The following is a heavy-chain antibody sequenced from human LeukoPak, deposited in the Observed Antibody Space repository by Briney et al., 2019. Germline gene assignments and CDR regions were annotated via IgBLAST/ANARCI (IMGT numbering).Heavy chain of an antibody. D-gene: IGHD2-15*01. CDR3: ARGYCSGGSCYSYYYYSYMDV. V-gene: IGHV4-61*02. Sequence: KPSETLSLTCTVSGGSISSGSYYWSWIRQPAGKGLEWIGRIYTSGSTNYNPSLKSRVTISVDTSKNQFSLKLSSVTAADTAVYYCARGYCSGGSCYSYYYYSYMDVWGKGTTVTVSS. CDR2: IYTSGST. J-gene: IGHJ6*03. CDR1: GGSISSGSYY.